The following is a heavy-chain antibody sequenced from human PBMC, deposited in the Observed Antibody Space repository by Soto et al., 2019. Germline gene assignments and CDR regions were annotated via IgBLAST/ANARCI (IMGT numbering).Heavy chain of an antibody. V-gene: IGHV3-23*01. J-gene: IGHJ3*02. D-gene: IGHD1-26*01. CDR2: ISGSGGST. CDR1: GFTFSSYA. CDR3: AKDGLSGSDPFDAFDI. Sequence: GGSLRLSCAASGFTFSSYAMSWVRQAPGKGLEWVSAISGSGGSTYYADSVKGRFTISRDNSKNTLYLQMNSLRAEDTAVYYCAKDGLSGSDPFDAFDIWGQGTMVTVSS.